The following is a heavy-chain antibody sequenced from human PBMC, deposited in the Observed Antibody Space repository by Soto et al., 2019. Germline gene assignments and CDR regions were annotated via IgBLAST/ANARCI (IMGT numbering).Heavy chain of an antibody. CDR2: IYWDDDK. CDR3: AHRLLGDGSLGTFCF. D-gene: IGHD3-16*01. J-gene: IGHJ4*02. V-gene: IGHV2-5*02. Sequence: QITLKESGPTLVKPTQTLTLTYTFSGFSLSTSGVGVGWIRQPPGEALEWLALIYWDDDKRYSPSLKSRLTITKDPSKNQVVLTMTNMDPVDTATYYCAHRLLGDGSLGTFCFRGQGTLVTVSS. CDR1: GFSLSTSGVG.